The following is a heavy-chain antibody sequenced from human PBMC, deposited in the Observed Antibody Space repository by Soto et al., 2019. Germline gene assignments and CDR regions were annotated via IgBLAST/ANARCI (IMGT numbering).Heavy chain of an antibody. Sequence: GGSLRLSCAASGFTFSSYGMHWVRQAPGKGLEWVAVISYDGSNKYYADSVKGRFTISRDNSKNTLYLQMNSLRAEDTDVYYCANLPRVDCLSSSDYWGQGTLVTVSS. CDR2: ISYDGSNK. J-gene: IGHJ4*02. D-gene: IGHD3-9*01. CDR3: ANLPRVDCLSSSDY. V-gene: IGHV3-30*18. CDR1: GFTFSSYG.